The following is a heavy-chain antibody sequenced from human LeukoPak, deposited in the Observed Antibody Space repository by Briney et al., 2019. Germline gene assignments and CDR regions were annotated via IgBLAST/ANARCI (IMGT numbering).Heavy chain of an antibody. D-gene: IGHD2-21*02. Sequence: GGSLRLSCAASGFTFSSYAMSWVRQAPGKGLEWVSGISGSGGSTYYTDSVKGRFTISRDNSKNTVYLQTNSLRVEDTAVYYCANSAGGEVYRGGDCYFWYHGMDVWGQGTTVTISS. CDR3: ANSAGGEVYRGGDCYFWYHGMDV. J-gene: IGHJ6*02. CDR1: GFTFSSYA. V-gene: IGHV3-23*01. CDR2: ISGSGGST.